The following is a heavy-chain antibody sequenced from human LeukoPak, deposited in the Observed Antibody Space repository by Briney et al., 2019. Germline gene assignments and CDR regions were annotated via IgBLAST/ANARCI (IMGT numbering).Heavy chain of an antibody. Sequence: GGSLRLSCAASGFIFSTYGMHWVRQAPGKGLEWVAFIRSDGSDKYYAASVKGRFTISRDNSKNTLFLQMNSLRVEDTAVYYSAKHDSSSDYWGQGTLVTVSS. CDR2: IRSDGSDK. CDR1: GFIFSTYG. J-gene: IGHJ4*02. V-gene: IGHV3-30*02. CDR3: AKHDSSSDY. D-gene: IGHD3-22*01.